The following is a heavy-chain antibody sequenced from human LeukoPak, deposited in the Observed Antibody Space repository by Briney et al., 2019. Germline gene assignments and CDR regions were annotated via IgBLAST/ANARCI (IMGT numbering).Heavy chain of an antibody. CDR2: IYYSGST. V-gene: IGHV4-39*01. D-gene: IGHD3-3*01. J-gene: IGHJ5*02. CDR1: GDSIFSTTYY. CDR3: ARHEPTIFGVVIIGWFDP. Sequence: PSETLFLTCTVSGDSIFSTTYYWGWIRQPPGKGLEWIGSIYYSGSTYYNPSLKSRVTISVDTSKNQFSLKLSSVTAADTAVYYCARHEPTIFGVVIIGWFDPWGQGTLVTVSS.